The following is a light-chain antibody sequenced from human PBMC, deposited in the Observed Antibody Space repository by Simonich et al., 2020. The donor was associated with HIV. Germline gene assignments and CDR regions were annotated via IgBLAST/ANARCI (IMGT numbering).Light chain of an antibody. CDR3: CSFAASSTVL. CDR1: SSHIGAGYD. Sequence: QSVLTQPPSVSGAPGQRVTISCTGGSSHIGAGYDVHWYQQLPGTAPKLLIYGNINRPSGVPDRFSGSKSGTSASLAITGLQAEDEADYYCCSFAASSTVLFGGGTKVTVL. V-gene: IGLV1-40*01. CDR2: GNI. J-gene: IGLJ2*01.